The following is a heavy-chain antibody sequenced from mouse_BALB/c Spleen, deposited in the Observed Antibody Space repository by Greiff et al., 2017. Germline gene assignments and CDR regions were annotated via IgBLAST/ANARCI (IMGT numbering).Heavy chain of an antibody. Sequence: EVQLQQSGPELVKPGASVKISCKASGYTFTDYNMPWVKQSHGKSLEWIGYIYPYNGGTGYNQKFKSKATLTVDNSSSTAYMELRSLTSEDSAVYYCASPWGYGSSHYFDYWGEGTTLTVSA. CDR3: ASPWGYGSSHYFDY. V-gene: IGHV1S29*02. D-gene: IGHD1-1*01. CDR1: GYTFTDYN. CDR2: IYPYNGGT. J-gene: IGHJ2*01.